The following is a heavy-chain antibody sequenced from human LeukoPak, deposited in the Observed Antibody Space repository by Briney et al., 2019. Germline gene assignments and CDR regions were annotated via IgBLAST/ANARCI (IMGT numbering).Heavy chain of an antibody. V-gene: IGHV3-53*05. Sequence: GGSLRLSCAASGFTVSSNYMSWVRQAPGKGLEWVSVIYSGGSTYYADSVKGRFTISRDNSKNTLYLQMNSLRSDDTAVYYCARDPVGYCSGGSCFHPFDYWGQGTLVTVSS. J-gene: IGHJ4*02. CDR3: ARDPVGYCSGGSCFHPFDY. CDR1: GFTVSSNY. CDR2: IYSGGST. D-gene: IGHD2-15*01.